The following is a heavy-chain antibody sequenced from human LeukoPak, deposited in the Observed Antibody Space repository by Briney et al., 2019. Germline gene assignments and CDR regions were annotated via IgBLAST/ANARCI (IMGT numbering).Heavy chain of an antibody. CDR3: ARGQWFHY. V-gene: IGHV4-34*01. CDR2: INHSGST. Sequence: SETLSLTCAVYGGSFSGYYWSWVGQPPGKRLEWIREINHSGSTNYSPSLNSQVNISVPPSKNQLSLKLRSVTAADTAVYYCARGQWFHYWGQGTLVTVSS. CDR1: GGSFSGYY. J-gene: IGHJ4*02. D-gene: IGHD6-19*01.